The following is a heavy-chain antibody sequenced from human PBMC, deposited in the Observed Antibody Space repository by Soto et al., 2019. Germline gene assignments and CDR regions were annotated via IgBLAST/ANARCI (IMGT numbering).Heavy chain of an antibody. CDR3: AVSGYDLAY. CDR2: IIPMFGTA. D-gene: IGHD5-12*01. CDR1: GDTFHRHA. V-gene: IGHV1-69*06. Sequence: QGQLVQSGPEVKKPGSSVKVSCKGSGDTFHRHALSWVRQAPGQGLEWMGGIIPMFGTANYAQKFQVRVTITADTSTSTDYMELSSLRFEDKDFYYCAVSGYDLAYWGQGTLVAFSS. J-gene: IGHJ4*02.